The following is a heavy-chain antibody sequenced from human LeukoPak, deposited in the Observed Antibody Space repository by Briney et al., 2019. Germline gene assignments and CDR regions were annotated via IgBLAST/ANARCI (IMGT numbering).Heavy chain of an antibody. CDR3: ARGTYSEWPKAEYRFDY. Sequence: PGGSLRLSCTASGLTVSRNYMSWVRQAPGKGLEWVSVIYSGGSTYYADSVKGRFTISRDNSKNTLFLQMNSLRGDDTAVYYCARGTYSEWPKAEYRFDYWGQGTLVTVSS. V-gene: IGHV3-53*05. D-gene: IGHD3-3*01. J-gene: IGHJ4*02. CDR1: GLTVSRNY. CDR2: IYSGGST.